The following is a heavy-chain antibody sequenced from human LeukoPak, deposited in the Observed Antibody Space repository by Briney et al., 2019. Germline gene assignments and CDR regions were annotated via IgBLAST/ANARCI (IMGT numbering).Heavy chain of an antibody. D-gene: IGHD1-7*01. Sequence: GGSLRLSCAASGFTFSSYDMSWVRQAPGKGLKWVSAISGSGGGTYYADSVKGRFTISRDNSKNTLYLKMNSLKAEDTAVYYCAKGMLNYGGAFDIWGQGTMVTVSS. V-gene: IGHV3-23*01. CDR1: GFTFSSYD. CDR2: ISGSGGGT. J-gene: IGHJ3*02. CDR3: AKGMLNYGGAFDI.